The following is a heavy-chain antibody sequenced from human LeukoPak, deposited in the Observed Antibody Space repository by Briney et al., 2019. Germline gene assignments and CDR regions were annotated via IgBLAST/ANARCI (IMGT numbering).Heavy chain of an antibody. CDR1: GGSFSGYY. J-gene: IGHJ4*02. D-gene: IGHD6-6*01. V-gene: IGHV4-34*01. CDR2: INHSGST. CDR3: ARLVKIAARPLNFDY. Sequence: SETLSLTCAVYGGSFSGYYWSWIRQPPGKGLEWIGEINHSGSTNYNPSLKSRVTISVDTSKIQFSLKLSSVTAADTAVYYCARLVKIAARPLNFDYWGQGTLVTVSS.